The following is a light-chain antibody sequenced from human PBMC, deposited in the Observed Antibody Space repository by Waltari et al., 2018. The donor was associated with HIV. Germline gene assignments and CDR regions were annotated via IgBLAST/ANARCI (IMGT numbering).Light chain of an antibody. CDR1: ALPKQY. V-gene: IGLV3-25*03. CDR3: QSADSSYTYPGVV. CDR2: KDS. Sequence: SYELTQPPSVSVSPGQTARNTCSGDALPKQYAYWYQQKPGHAPGLVIYKDSERPSGIHERFSGSSSGTTVTLTISGVQAEDEADYYCQSADSSYTYPGVVFGGGTKLTVL. J-gene: IGLJ2*01.